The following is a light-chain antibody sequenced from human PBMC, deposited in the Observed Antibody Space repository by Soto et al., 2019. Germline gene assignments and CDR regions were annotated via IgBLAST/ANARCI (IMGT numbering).Light chain of an antibody. V-gene: IGLV2-14*01. CDR1: SSDVGGYNY. CDR2: EVS. Sequence: QSALTQPASVSGSPGQSITISCTGTSSDVGGYNYVSWYQQHPGKAPKLMIYEVSNRPSGVSNRFSGSKSGNTASLTISGLQAEDQADYYCSPYTSRSTPLYVFGTWTKVTVL. CDR3: SPYTSRSTPLYV. J-gene: IGLJ1*01.